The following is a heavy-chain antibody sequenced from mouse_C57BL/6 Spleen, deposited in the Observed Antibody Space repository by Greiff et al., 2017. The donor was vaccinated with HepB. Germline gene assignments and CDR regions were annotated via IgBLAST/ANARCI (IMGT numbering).Heavy chain of an antibody. V-gene: IGHV3-6*01. J-gene: IGHJ4*01. CDR2: ISYDGSN. Sequence: DVKLQESGPGLVKPSQSLSLTCSVTGYSITSGYYWNWIRQFPGNKLEWMGYISYDGSNNYNPSLKNRISITRDTSKNQFFLKLNSVTTEDTATYYCATYYGSSYGAMDYWGQGTSVTVSS. CDR1: GYSITSGYY. D-gene: IGHD1-1*01. CDR3: ATYYGSSYGAMDY.